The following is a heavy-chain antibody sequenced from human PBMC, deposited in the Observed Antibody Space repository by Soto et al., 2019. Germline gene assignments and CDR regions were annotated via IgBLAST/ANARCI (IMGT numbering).Heavy chain of an antibody. D-gene: IGHD4-17*01. CDR3: ARGTDGMDV. V-gene: IGHV4-30-2*01. J-gene: IGHJ6*02. CDR2: IYHSGST. CDR1: GGSISSGGYS. Sequence: PSETLSLTCAVSGGSISSGGYSWSWIRQPPGKGLEWIGYIYHSGSTYYNPSLKSRVTISVDRSKNQFSLKLSSVTAADTDVYYCARGTDGMDVWGQGTTVTVSS.